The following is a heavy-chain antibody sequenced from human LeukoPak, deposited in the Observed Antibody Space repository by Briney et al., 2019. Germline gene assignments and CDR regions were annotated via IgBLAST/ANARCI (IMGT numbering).Heavy chain of an antibody. Sequence: GESLRLSCAASGFTFSDYYMSWLRQAPGKGLEWVSYISSSGSTIYYADSVKGRFTISRDNAKNSLYLQMNSLRAEDTAVYYCAARWFGESFDYWGQGTLVTVSS. CDR3: AARWFGESFDY. CDR1: GFTFSDYY. J-gene: IGHJ4*02. D-gene: IGHD3-10*01. CDR2: ISSSGSTI. V-gene: IGHV3-11*01.